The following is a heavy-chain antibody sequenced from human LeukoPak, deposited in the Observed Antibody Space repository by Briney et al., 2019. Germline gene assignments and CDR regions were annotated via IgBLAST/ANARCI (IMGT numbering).Heavy chain of an antibody. D-gene: IGHD3-22*01. CDR1: GFXFSSYD. J-gene: IGHJ4*02. CDR3: AKDRSGYYSDFDY. CDR2: ISASGGST. Sequence: GGSLRLSCTASGFXFSSYDMSWVRQAPGKGLEWVSAISASGGSTNYAGSVKGRFTISRDNSKNTLYLQMNSLRAEDTAVYYCAKDRSGYYSDFDYWGQGTLVTVSS. V-gene: IGHV3-23*01.